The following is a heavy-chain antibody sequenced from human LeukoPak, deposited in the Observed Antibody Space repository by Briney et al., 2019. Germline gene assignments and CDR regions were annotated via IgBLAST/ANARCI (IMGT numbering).Heavy chain of an antibody. J-gene: IGHJ4*02. CDR2: INAGNGNT. Sequence: ASVKVSCTASGYTFTSYAMHWVRQAPGQRLEWMGWINAGNGNTKYSQKFQGRVTITRDTSASTAYMELSSLRSEDTAVYYCVRTQITIFGVVIIGPFDYWGQGTLVTVSS. CDR1: GYTFTSYA. CDR3: VRTQITIFGVVIIGPFDY. V-gene: IGHV1-3*01. D-gene: IGHD3-3*01.